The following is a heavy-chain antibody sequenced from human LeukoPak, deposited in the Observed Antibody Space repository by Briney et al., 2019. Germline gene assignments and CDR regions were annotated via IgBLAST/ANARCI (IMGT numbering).Heavy chain of an antibody. CDR2: IIPIFGTA. J-gene: IGHJ4*02. CDR3: ARSYQPLLYAVDY. CDR1: GGTFSSYA. V-gene: IGHV1-69*13. Sequence: SVKVSCKASGGTFSSYAISWVRQAPGQGLEWMGGIIPIFGTANYAQKFQGRVTITADESTSTAYMGLSSLRSEDTAVYYCARSYQPLLYAVDYWGQGTLVTVSS. D-gene: IGHD2-2*02.